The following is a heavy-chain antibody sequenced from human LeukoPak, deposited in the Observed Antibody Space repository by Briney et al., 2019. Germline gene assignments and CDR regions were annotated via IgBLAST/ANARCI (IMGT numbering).Heavy chain of an antibody. J-gene: IGHJ4*02. V-gene: IGHV3-7*01. CDR2: IKQDGSEK. CDR3: ARGVLPGAIEWSLDY. Sequence: PGGSLRPSCAASGFSFSNYWMSWVRQAPGKGLEWVANIKQDGSEKFHVGSVRGRFTISRDNAKNSLYLQMNSLRAEDTAVYYCARGVLPGAIEWSLDYWGQGTLVTVSS. CDR1: GFSFSNYW. D-gene: IGHD2-2*02.